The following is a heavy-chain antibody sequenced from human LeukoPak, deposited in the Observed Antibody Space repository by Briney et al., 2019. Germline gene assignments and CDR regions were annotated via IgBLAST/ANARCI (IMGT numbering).Heavy chain of an antibody. V-gene: IGHV3-21*01. CDR3: ASLTGGSYDWFDP. CDR2: ISSSSSYI. J-gene: IGHJ5*02. CDR1: GFTFSSYS. D-gene: IGHD1-26*01. Sequence: GGSLRLSCAASGFTFSSYSMNWVRQAPGKGLEWVSSISSSSSYIYYADSVKGRFTISRDNAKNSLYLQMNSLRAEDTAVYYCASLTGGSYDWFDPWGQGTLVTVSS.